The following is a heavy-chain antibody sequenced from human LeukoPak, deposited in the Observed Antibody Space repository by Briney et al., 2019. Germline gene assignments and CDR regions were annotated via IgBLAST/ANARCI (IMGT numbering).Heavy chain of an antibody. V-gene: IGHV3-30-3*01. Sequence: GGSLRLSCAASGFTFSSYAMHWVRQAPGKGLEWVAVISYDGSNKYYADSVKGRFTISRDNSKNTLYLQMNSLRAEDTAVYYCARVLDDYGDAHLDYWGQGTLVTVSS. CDR1: GFTFSSYA. CDR3: ARVLDDYGDAHLDY. D-gene: IGHD4-17*01. CDR2: ISYDGSNK. J-gene: IGHJ4*02.